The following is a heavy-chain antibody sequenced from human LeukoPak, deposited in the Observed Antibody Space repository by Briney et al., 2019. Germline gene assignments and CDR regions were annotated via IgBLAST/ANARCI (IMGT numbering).Heavy chain of an antibody. J-gene: IGHJ5*02. CDR1: GYTFTGYY. V-gene: IGHV1-2*02. CDR3: ASDGYCSSTSCSPSNWFDP. D-gene: IGHD2-2*03. CDR2: INPNSGGT. Sequence: ASVKVSCKASGYTFTGYYMHWVRQAPGQALEWMGWINPNSGGTNYAQKFQGRVTMTGDTSISTAYMELSRLRSDDTAVYYGASDGYCSSTSCSPSNWFDPWGQGTLVTVSS.